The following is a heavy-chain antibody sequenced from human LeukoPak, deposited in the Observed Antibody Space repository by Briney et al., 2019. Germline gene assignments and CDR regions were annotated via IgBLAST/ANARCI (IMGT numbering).Heavy chain of an antibody. D-gene: IGHD6-13*01. CDR1: GFTFNNYG. CDR3: AKRGHYSINWYHYFDY. V-gene: IGHV3-30*18. Sequence: GGSLRLSCAASGFTFNNYGMHWVRQAPGKGLEWVAAIASNGGSEYYADSVKGRFTISRDNSKNTLFLQMNSLRPDDTAVYYCAKRGHYSINWYHYFDYWGQGTLVTVSS. J-gene: IGHJ4*02. CDR2: IASNGGSE.